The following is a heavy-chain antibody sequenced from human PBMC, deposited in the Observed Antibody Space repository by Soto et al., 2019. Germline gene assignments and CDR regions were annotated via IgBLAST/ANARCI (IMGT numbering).Heavy chain of an antibody. Sequence: ASVKVSCKASGYTFTSYGISWVRQAPGQGLEWMGWISVKNGNTNYAQRFLGRVNMTTDTSTSTAYMELRSLRSDDTAVYYCARLWQGYDILTGYYPDGFDIWGQ. J-gene: IGHJ3*02. CDR1: GYTFTSYG. D-gene: IGHD3-9*01. CDR2: ISVKNGNT. V-gene: IGHV1-18*04. CDR3: ARLWQGYDILTGYYPDGFDI.